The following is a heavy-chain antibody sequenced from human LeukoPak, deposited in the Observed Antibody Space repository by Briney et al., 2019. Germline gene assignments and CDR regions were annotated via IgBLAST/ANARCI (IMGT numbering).Heavy chain of an antibody. CDR3: ARGVGGR. V-gene: IGHV4-38-2*02. CDR1: GYSISSGYY. CDR2: IYHSGST. J-gene: IGHJ4*02. Sequence: PSETLSLTCTVSGYSISSGYYWGWIRQPPGKGLEWIGSIYHSGSTYYNPSLKSRVTISVDTSKNQFSLKLSSVTAADTAVYYCARGVGGRWGQGILVTVSS. D-gene: IGHD1-26*01.